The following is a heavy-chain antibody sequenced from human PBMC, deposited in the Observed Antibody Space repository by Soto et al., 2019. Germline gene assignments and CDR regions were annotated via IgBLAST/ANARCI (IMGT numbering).Heavy chain of an antibody. Sequence: QVQLVESGGGVVQPGRSLRLSCAASGFTFISYGMHWVRQAPGKGLEWVAGISYEGSNKYYADSVKGRFTISRDNSKNTLDLQMKSLRAEDTAVYYCAKGPPWSGGSWFDYWGQGTLVTGSS. J-gene: IGHJ5*01. CDR3: AKGPPWSGGSWFDY. V-gene: IGHV3-30*18. CDR1: GFTFISYG. D-gene: IGHD2-15*01. CDR2: ISYEGSNK.